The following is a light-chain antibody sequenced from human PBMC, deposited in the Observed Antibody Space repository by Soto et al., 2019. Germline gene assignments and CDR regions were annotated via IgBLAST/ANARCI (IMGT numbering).Light chain of an antibody. CDR2: GAS. V-gene: IGKV3-20*01. J-gene: IGKJ4*01. Sequence: EIVLTQYTGTLSLSPGERATLSCRASQSVSSSYLAWYQQKPGQAPRLLIYGASSRATGIPDRFSGSGSGTDFTLTISRLEPEDFAVYYCQQYGSSPPLSFGGGTKADI. CDR1: QSVSSSY. CDR3: QQYGSSPPLS.